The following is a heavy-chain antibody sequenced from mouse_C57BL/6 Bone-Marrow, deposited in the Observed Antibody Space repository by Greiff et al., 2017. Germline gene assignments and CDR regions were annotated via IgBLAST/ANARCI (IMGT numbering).Heavy chain of an antibody. CDR3: TGYEVDY. V-gene: IGHV1-5*01. J-gene: IGHJ2*01. D-gene: IGHD2-2*01. CDR1: GYTFTSYW. CDR2: IYPGNSAT. Sequence: VQLQQSGPVLARPGASVKMSCTTSGYTFTSYWMHWVNQSPGQGLEWIGAIYPGNSATSYNQKFKGKAKMTAVTSASTAYMERSSLTNEDSAVYYCTGYEVDYWGQGTILTVSA.